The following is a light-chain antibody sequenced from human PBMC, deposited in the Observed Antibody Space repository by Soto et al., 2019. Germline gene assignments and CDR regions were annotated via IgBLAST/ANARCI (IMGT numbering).Light chain of an antibody. CDR1: KSISGT. J-gene: IGKJ1*01. Sequence: EILMSQSPATLAVSPGGRATLSCRGSKSISGTLAWYQQKPGQAPRLLIYGASRRATGFPARFSGSGSGTAFTLTISSMKYEDFEVYYCQQRSDWLWTFGQGTQVDIK. CDR2: GAS. CDR3: QQRSDWLWT. V-gene: IGKV3-15*01.